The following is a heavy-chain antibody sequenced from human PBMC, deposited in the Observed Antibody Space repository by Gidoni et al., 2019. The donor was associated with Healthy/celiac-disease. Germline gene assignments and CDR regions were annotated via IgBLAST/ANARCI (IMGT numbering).Heavy chain of an antibody. J-gene: IGHJ3*02. CDR3: ARGPSYYYDSSGYNDAFDI. D-gene: IGHD3-22*01. CDR2: ISSSSSTR. Sequence: EVQLVESGGGLVQPGGSLRLSCAACGFTFGSHSLNWDRQAPGKGLEWVSYISSSSSTRYYADSVKGRFTISRDNAKNSLYLQMNSLRDEDTAVYYCARGPSYYYDSSGYNDAFDIWGQGTMVTVSS. CDR1: GFTFGSHS. V-gene: IGHV3-48*02.